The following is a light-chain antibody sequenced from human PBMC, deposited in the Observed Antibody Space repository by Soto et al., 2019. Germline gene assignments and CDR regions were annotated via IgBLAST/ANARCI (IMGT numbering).Light chain of an antibody. CDR2: GAS. J-gene: IGKJ5*01. V-gene: IGKV3D-15*01. Sequence: EIVMTQSPATLSMSPGEGATLSCTASQAIANNLAWYQQRPGQAPRLLIYGASTRATGIPARFSGSGSGTEFTLSISGLQSEDFALYYCQQYYNWRAITFGQGTRVEVK. CDR1: QAIANN. CDR3: QQYYNWRAIT.